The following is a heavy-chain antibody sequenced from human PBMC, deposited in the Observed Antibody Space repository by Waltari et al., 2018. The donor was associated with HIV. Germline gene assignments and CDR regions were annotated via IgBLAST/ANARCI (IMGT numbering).Heavy chain of an antibody. D-gene: IGHD3-3*01. CDR1: GYTFTGYD. J-gene: IGHJ6*02. V-gene: IGHV1-8*01. CDR3: ARGPPNDLWPPQTRHMDV. CDR2: MNPESGNT. Sequence: QVQLVQSGTEVKKPGASVKVSCKASGYTFTGYDMNWVRQDTGQGLGWMGWMNPESGNTAYAHKFQGRVTMTRNTSIRTAYMELTSLRSEDTAVYYCARGPPNDLWPPQTRHMDVWGQGTTVTVSS.